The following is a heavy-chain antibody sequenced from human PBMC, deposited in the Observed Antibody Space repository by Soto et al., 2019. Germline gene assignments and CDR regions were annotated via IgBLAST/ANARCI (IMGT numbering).Heavy chain of an antibody. CDR2: IYYSGST. CDR3: ARHSRLGELSSLYYYYGMDV. V-gene: IGHV4-39*01. Sequence: SETLSLTCTVSGGSISSSSYYWGWIRQPPGKGLGWIGSIYYSGSTYYNPSLKSRVTISVDTSKNQFSLKLSSVTAADTAVYYCARHSRLGELSSLYYYYGMDVWGQGTTVTVSS. J-gene: IGHJ6*02. CDR1: GGSISSSSYY. D-gene: IGHD3-16*02.